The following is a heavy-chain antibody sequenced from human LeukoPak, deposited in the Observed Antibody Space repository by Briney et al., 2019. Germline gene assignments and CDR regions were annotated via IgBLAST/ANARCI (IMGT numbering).Heavy chain of an antibody. CDR1: GFTFSSYS. D-gene: IGHD4-17*01. CDR3: ARGEGYGDVDFFDY. CDR2: ISSSSSYM. J-gene: IGHJ4*02. Sequence: PGGSLRLSCAASGFTFSSYSMNWVRQAPGKGLEWVSSISSSSSYMYYADSVKGRFTISRDNAKNSLYLQMNSLRAEDTAVYYCARGEGYGDVDFFDYWGQGTLVTVSS. V-gene: IGHV3-21*01.